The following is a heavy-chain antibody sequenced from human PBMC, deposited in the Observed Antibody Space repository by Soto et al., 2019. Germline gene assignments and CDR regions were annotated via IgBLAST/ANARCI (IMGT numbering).Heavy chain of an antibody. D-gene: IGHD3-3*02. V-gene: IGHV4-61*05. CDR1: GGSISSSSYY. CDR3: ARHFLHDKFNSWFDP. Sequence: SETLSLTCTVSGGSISSSSYYWGWIRQPPGKGLEWIGYIYYSGSTNYNPSLKSRVTISVDTSKNQFSLKLSSVTAADTAVYYCARHFLHDKFNSWFDPWGQGTLVTVSS. J-gene: IGHJ5*02. CDR2: IYYSGST.